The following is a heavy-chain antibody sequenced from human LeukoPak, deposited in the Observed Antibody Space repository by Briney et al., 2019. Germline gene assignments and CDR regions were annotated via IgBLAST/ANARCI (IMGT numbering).Heavy chain of an antibody. V-gene: IGHV3-23*01. Sequence: PGGSLRLSCAASGFTFSSYAMNWVRQAPGKGLEWVSAISGSADSTHYADSVKGRFTISRDNSRNTLYLQMNSLRAEDTAVYYCARFDYADYLAFDYWGQGTLVTVSS. D-gene: IGHD4-17*01. CDR2: ISGSADST. J-gene: IGHJ4*02. CDR1: GFTFSSYA. CDR3: ARFDYADYLAFDY.